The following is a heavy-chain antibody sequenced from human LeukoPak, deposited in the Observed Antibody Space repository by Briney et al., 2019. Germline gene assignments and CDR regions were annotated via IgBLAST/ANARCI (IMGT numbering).Heavy chain of an antibody. Sequence: GASVKVSCKASGGTFSSYAISWVRQAPGQGLEWMGRIIPILGIANYAQKFQGRVTITADKSTSTAYMELSSLRSEDTAVYYCARDFLPIGELFAAGYDYWGQGTLVTVSS. J-gene: IGHJ4*02. V-gene: IGHV1-69*04. CDR2: IIPILGIA. D-gene: IGHD3-10*01. CDR3: ARDFLPIGELFAAGYDY. CDR1: GGTFSSYA.